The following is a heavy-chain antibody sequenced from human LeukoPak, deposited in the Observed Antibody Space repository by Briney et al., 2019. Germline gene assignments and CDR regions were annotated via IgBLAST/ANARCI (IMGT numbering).Heavy chain of an antibody. D-gene: IGHD3-22*01. V-gene: IGHV4-4*07. Sequence: SETLSLTCTVSGGSISSYYWSWVRQPAGKGLEWIGRIYTSGSTNYNPSLKSRVTMSVDTSKNQFSLKLSSVTAADTAVYYCARDAYYDSSGYYYASAFDIWGQGTMVTVCS. CDR1: GGSISSYY. CDR2: IYTSGST. J-gene: IGHJ3*02. CDR3: ARDAYYDSSGYYYASAFDI.